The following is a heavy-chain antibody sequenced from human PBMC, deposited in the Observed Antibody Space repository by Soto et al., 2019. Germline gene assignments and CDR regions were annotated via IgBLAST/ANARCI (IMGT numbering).Heavy chain of an antibody. CDR1: GGSISSSGHY. J-gene: IGHJ5*02. CDR3: ARHGETVQLERGWFDP. Sequence: QLQLQESGPGLVKSSETLSLTCSVSGGSISSSGHYWGWIRQPPGKGLEWIGSFYYRGPTYYNPSLKSRVTLFVDTSKNDFSLKLTSVTAADTAVYYCARHGETVQLERGWFDPWGQGSLVTVSS. V-gene: IGHV4-39*01. CDR2: FYYRGPT. D-gene: IGHD1-1*01.